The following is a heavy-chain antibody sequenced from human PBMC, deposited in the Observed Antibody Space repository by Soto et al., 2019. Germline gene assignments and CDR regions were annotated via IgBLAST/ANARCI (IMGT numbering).Heavy chain of an antibody. D-gene: IGHD1-1*01. V-gene: IGHV4-39*01. CDR3: ARQSAWNDKKFDL. CDR1: GGSISSSSYY. CDR2: IYYSGST. J-gene: IGHJ2*01. Sequence: QLQLQESGPGLVKPSETLSLTCTVSGGSISSSSYYWGWIRQPPGKGLEWIGSIYYSGSTYYNPSLRSRVTISVDTSNNQFSLKLSSVTAADTAVYYCARQSAWNDKKFDLWGRGTLVTVSS.